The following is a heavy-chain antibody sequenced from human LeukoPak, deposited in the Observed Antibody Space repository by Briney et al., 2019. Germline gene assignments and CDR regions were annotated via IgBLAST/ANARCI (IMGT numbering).Heavy chain of an antibody. Sequence: SVKVSCKASGGTFSSYAISWVRQAPGQGLEWMGGIIPIFGIANYAQKFQGRVTITTDESTSTAYMELSSLRSEDTAVYYCARDSSGWYYFDYWGQGTLVTVSS. CDR3: ARDSSGWYYFDY. CDR1: GGTFSSYA. D-gene: IGHD6-19*01. CDR2: IIPIFGIA. J-gene: IGHJ4*02. V-gene: IGHV1-69*05.